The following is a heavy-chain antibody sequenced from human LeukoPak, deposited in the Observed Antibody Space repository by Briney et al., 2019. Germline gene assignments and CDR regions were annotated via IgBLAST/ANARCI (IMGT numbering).Heavy chain of an antibody. Sequence: SETLSLTCSVSGVSISNYYWSWIRQPAGKGLEWIGRIYSTGGTNYSPSLKSRVTMSVDTSKNQFLLKLSSVTAADTAVYYCARGQGGEDHLESYYYYGMDVWGQGTTVTVSS. J-gene: IGHJ6*02. CDR3: ARGQGGEDHLESYYYYGMDV. CDR1: GVSISNYY. V-gene: IGHV4-4*07. D-gene: IGHD1-14*01. CDR2: IYSTGGT.